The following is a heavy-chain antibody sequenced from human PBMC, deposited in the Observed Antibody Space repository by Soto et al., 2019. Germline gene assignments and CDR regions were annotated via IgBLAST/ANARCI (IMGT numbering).Heavy chain of an antibody. CDR1: GYKFTNHD. Sequence: QVPLEQSGAEVKKPGASVKVSCKASGYKFTNHDINWVRQASGQGLEWMGWMNPDSGKTEYVRKFQDRVTFTRDTASTTASMELSGLRAEDTAIYFCAIYTSSFSSFDFWGQGTLVTVS. J-gene: IGHJ4*02. V-gene: IGHV1-8*01. D-gene: IGHD3-16*01. CDR2: MNPDSGKT. CDR3: AIYTSSFSSFDF.